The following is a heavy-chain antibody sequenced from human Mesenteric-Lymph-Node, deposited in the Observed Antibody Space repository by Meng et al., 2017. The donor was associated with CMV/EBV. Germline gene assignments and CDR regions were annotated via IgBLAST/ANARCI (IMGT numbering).Heavy chain of an antibody. CDR3: ARDTIYYYDSSGYYGYFDY. Sequence: GSSNWWSWARQPPGKGLEWIGEIYHSGSTNYNPSLKSRVTISVDKSKNQFSLKLSSVTAADTAVYYCARDTIYYYDSSGYYGYFDYWGQGTLVTVSS. V-gene: IGHV4-4*02. J-gene: IGHJ4*02. CDR2: IYHSGST. CDR1: GSSNW. D-gene: IGHD3-22*01.